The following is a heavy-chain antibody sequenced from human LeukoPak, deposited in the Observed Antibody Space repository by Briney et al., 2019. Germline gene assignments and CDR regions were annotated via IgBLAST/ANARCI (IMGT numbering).Heavy chain of an antibody. CDR3: ARYSSSGRMDYFDY. V-gene: IGHV4-59*01. J-gene: IGHJ4*02. D-gene: IGHD6-6*01. CDR1: GGSISGYY. Sequence: SETLSLTCTVSGGSISGYYWSWIRQSPGKGLEWIGYIYYSGSTNYNPSLKSRVTISLDTSKNQFSLKLSSVTAADTAVYYCARYSSSGRMDYFDYWGQGTLVTVSS. CDR2: IYYSGST.